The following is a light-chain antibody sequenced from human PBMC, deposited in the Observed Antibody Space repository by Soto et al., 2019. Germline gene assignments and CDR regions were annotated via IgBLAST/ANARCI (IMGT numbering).Light chain of an antibody. J-gene: IGLJ3*02. Sequence: QSALTQPPFASGSPGRSVTISCTGTSSDVGGYDYVSWFQQHPGKAPKLIIYEVTKRPSGVPDRFSASKSGNTASLTVSGLQAEDEADYYCSSFVAGNNYWVFGGGTKLTVL. CDR3: SSFVAGNNYWV. CDR2: EVT. V-gene: IGLV2-8*01. CDR1: SSDVGGYDY.